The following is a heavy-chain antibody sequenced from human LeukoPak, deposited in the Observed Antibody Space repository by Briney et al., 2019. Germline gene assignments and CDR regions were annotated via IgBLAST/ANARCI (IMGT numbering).Heavy chain of an antibody. CDR1: GYTFTGYY. CDR3: ARGGDSSGWSYYFDY. D-gene: IGHD6-19*01. J-gene: IGHJ4*02. CDR2: INPNSGGT. V-gene: IGHV1-2*02. Sequence: ASVKVSCKASGYTFTGYYMHWVRQAPGQGLEWMGWINPNSGGTNYAQKFQGRVTMTRGTSISTAYMELSRLRSDDTAVYYCARGGDSSGWSYYFDYWGQGTLVTVSS.